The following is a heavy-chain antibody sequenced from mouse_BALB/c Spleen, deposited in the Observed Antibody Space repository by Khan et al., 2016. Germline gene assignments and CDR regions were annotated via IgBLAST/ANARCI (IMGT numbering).Heavy chain of an antibody. V-gene: IGHV9-3-1*01. CDR1: GYTFTNYG. Sequence: QIQLVQSGPELKKPGETVKISCKASGYTFTNYGMNWVKQAPGKGLKWMGWINTYTGEPTYADDFKGRFAFSLETSASTAYLQINNLKNEDTATYFCARRGRWFAYWGQGTLVTVSA. CDR2: INTYTGEP. CDR3: ARRGRWFAY. D-gene: IGHD3-3*01. J-gene: IGHJ3*01.